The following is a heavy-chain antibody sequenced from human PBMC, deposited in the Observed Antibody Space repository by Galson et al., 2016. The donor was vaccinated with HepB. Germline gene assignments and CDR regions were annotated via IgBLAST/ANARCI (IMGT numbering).Heavy chain of an antibody. CDR1: GNSYASYG. Sequence: SVKVSCKASGNSYASYGIHWVRQAPGQGLEWMGWINAFHGHTNFAPRFQGRLTLTTDTSTSTAYMELGSLRSDDTAVYFCAMGPQQNYRDYWGQGTLVTVSS. V-gene: IGHV1-18*01. J-gene: IGHJ4*02. CDR3: AMGPQQNYRDY. D-gene: IGHD3-16*02. CDR2: INAFHGHT.